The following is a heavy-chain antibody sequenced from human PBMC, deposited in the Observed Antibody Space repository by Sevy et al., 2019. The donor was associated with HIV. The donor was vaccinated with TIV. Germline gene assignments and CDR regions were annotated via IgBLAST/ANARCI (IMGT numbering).Heavy chain of an antibody. J-gene: IGHJ4*02. CDR1: GGSISSGGYY. CDR2: IYYSGST. CDR3: ARDGGAQSSGYRRYFDY. D-gene: IGHD3-22*01. V-gene: IGHV4-31*03. Sequence: SETLSLTCTVSGGSISSGGYYWSWIRQHPGKGLEWIGYIYYSGSTYYNPSLKSRVTISVDSSKNQFSLKLSSVTAADTAVYYCARDGGAQSSGYRRYFDYWGQGTLVTVSS.